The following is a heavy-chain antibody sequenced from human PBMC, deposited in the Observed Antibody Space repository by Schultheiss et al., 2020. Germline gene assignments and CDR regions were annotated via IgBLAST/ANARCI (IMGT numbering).Heavy chain of an antibody. V-gene: IGHV3-48*02. CDR1: GFTFSSYS. D-gene: IGHD6-19*01. CDR3: ARDRGWSSGWFAFDI. CDR2: ISSSSSTI. J-gene: IGHJ3*02. Sequence: GESLKISCAASGFTFSSYSMNWVRQAPGKGLEWVSYISSSSSTIYYADSVKGRFTISRDNAKNSLYLQMNSLRDEDTAVYYCARDRGWSSGWFAFDIWGQGTMVTVSS.